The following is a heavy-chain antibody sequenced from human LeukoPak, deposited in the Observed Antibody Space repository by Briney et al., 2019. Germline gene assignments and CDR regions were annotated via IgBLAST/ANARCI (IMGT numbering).Heavy chain of an antibody. Sequence: ASVKVSCKASGYTFTGYYMHWVRQAPGQGLEWMGRINPNSGGTNYAQKFQGRVTMTRDTYISTAYMELSRLRSDDTAVYYCASYGSGSYYRTRGYWGQGTLVTVSS. V-gene: IGHV1-2*06. CDR1: GYTFTGYY. CDR2: INPNSGGT. J-gene: IGHJ4*02. CDR3: ASYGSGSYYRTRGY. D-gene: IGHD3-10*01.